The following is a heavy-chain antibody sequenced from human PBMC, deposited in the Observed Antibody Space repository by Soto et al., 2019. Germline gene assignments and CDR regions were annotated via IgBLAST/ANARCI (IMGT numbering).Heavy chain of an antibody. CDR1: GFTFTSSA. V-gene: IGHV1-58*02. D-gene: IGHD1-7*01. CDR3: AAGAGTNLGIDAFDI. CDR2: IVAGSGNT. J-gene: IGHJ3*02. Sequence: SVKVSCKASGFTFTSSAMQWVRQARGQRLEWIGWIVAGSGNTNYAQKFQERVTITRDMSTSTAYMELSSLRSEDTAVYYCAAGAGTNLGIDAFDIWGQGTMVTVSS.